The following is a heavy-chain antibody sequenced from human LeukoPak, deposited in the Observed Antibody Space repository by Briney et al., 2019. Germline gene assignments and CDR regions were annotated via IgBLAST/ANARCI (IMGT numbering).Heavy chain of an antibody. CDR3: ARVSSSGWYYGLFDY. J-gene: IGHJ4*02. CDR2: IKQDGSEK. D-gene: IGHD6-19*01. V-gene: IGHV3-7*01. CDR1: GFTFSSYW. Sequence: PGGSLRLSCAASGFTFSSYWMSLVRQAPGKGLEREANIKQDGSEKYYVDSVKGRFTISRDNAKNSLYLQMNSLRAEDTAVYYCARVSSSGWYYGLFDYWGQGTLVAVSS.